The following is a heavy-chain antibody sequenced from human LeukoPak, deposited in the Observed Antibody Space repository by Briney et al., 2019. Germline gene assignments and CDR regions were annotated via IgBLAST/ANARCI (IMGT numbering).Heavy chain of an antibody. CDR1: GFTFSSYA. CDR2: ISGSGGST. J-gene: IGHJ4*02. D-gene: IGHD5-18*01. Sequence: GGSLRLSCAASGFTFSSYAMSWVRQAPGKGLEWVSAISGSGGSTYYADSVKGRFTISRDNSKNTLYLQMSSLGAEDTAVYYCARDFGSYGFDYWGQGTLVTVSS. CDR3: ARDFGSYGFDY. V-gene: IGHV3-23*01.